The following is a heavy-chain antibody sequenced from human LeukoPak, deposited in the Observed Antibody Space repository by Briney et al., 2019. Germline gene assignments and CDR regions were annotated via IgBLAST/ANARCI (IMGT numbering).Heavy chain of an antibody. D-gene: IGHD3-22*01. Sequence: PGGSLRLSCAASGFTFSSYWMSWVRQAPGKGLEWVANIKQDGSEKYYVDSVKGRFTISRDNAKNSLYLQMNSLRAEDTAVYYCARGDTTYYYDSSGYNWFDPWGQGTLVTVSS. J-gene: IGHJ5*02. CDR2: IKQDGSEK. CDR1: GFTFSSYW. V-gene: IGHV3-7*01. CDR3: ARGDTTYYYDSSGYNWFDP.